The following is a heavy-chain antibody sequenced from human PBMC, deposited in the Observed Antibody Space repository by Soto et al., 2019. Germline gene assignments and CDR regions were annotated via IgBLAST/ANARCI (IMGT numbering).Heavy chain of an antibody. CDR2: VTFDGSST. J-gene: IGHJ6*02. CDR1: GFSFRSLA. V-gene: IGHV3-30*03. Sequence: GVSLRLSCAASGFSFRSLAMHWVRQAPGKGLEWVALVTFDGSSTYYAESVKGRFTASRDNSKDTLHLQMTSLRADDTAIYYCARELETGYSYGFYYYYYGMDVWGQGTTVTVSS. CDR3: ARELETGYSYGFYYYYYGMDV. D-gene: IGHD5-18*01.